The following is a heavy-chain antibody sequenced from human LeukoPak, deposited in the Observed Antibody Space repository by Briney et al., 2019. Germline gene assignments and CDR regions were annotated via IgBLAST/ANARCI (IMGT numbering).Heavy chain of an antibody. V-gene: IGHV4-59*01. J-gene: IGHJ4*02. CDR2: IYYSGST. CDR3: ARAGLDYYGSGSSLGY. Sequence: SETLSLTCTVSGGSISSYYWSWIRQPPGKGLEWIGYIYYSGSTNYNPPLKSRVTISVDTSKNQFSLKLSSVTAADTAVYYCARAGLDYYGSGSSLGYWGQGTLVTVSS. D-gene: IGHD3-10*01. CDR1: GGSISSYY.